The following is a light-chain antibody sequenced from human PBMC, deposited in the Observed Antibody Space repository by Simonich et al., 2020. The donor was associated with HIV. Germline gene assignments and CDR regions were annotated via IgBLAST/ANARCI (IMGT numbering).Light chain of an antibody. J-gene: IGKJ1*01. V-gene: IGKV1-5*03. CDR2: KAS. CDR3: QQYNSYYPT. Sequence: DIQMTQSPSTLSASVGNRVTITCRARQNIVSWFAWYQKKPVKAPKLLIYKASTLQSGVPSTFSGSGSGTEFTLTISSLQPDDFATYYCQQYNSYYPTFGQGTKVEIK. CDR1: QNIVSW.